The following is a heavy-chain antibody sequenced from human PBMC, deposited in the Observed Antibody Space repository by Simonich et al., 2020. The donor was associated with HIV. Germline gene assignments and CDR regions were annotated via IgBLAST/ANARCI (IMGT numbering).Heavy chain of an antibody. V-gene: IGHV4-38-2*02. CDR1: GYSISAGYY. CDR3: AREDWSHAFDI. D-gene: IGHD3-9*01. Sequence: QVQLQESGPGLVKPLETLSLTCAVSGYSISAGYYGGWIRQPPGKGLEWIGSMYHSGSTYYTPSLKSRVTISIDTSKNQFSLKLSSVTAADTAMYYCAREDWSHAFDIWGPGTMVTVSS. CDR2: MYHSGST. J-gene: IGHJ3*02.